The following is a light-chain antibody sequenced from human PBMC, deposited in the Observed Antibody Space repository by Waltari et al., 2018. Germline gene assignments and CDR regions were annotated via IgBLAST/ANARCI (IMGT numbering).Light chain of an antibody. J-gene: IGKJ1*01. CDR3: QQYYTPPWT. Sequence: DIVMTQSPDSLAVSLGERATIICKSSQSVLDISQNRNYLAWFQQKPGQPPQLLIYWASARGSGVPDRFSGSGSGTDFTLTISSLQAEDVAFYYCQQYYTPPWTFGQGTKVEI. CDR1: QSVLDISQNRNY. V-gene: IGKV4-1*01. CDR2: WAS.